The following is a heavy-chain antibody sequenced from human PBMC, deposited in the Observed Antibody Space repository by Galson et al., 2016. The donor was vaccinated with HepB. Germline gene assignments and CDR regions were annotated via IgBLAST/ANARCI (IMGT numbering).Heavy chain of an antibody. Sequence: SLRLSCAASGFTFSDYYMSWIRQAPGKGLEWVTVISYHGNDRYYADSVRGRFTIFRDNSRDTVYLHMTSLRVEDTAVYYCAKRGYGDGPIDYWGQGTLVTVSS. CDR2: ISYHGNDR. V-gene: IGHV3-30*18. D-gene: IGHD4-17*01. CDR3: AKRGYGDGPIDY. CDR1: GFTFSDYY. J-gene: IGHJ4*02.